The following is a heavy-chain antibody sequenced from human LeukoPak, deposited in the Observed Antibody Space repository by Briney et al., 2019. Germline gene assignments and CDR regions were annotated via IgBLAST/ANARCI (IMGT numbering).Heavy chain of an antibody. CDR1: GFTFSSYG. CDR3: ARLVGSGEIDY. V-gene: IGHV3-33*01. D-gene: IGHD3-10*01. J-gene: IGHJ4*02. CDR2: IWYDGSNK. Sequence: GGSLRLSCAASGFTFSSYGMHWVRQAPGKGLEWVAVIWYDGSNKYYADSVKGRFTISRDNSKNTLYLQMNSLRAEDTAVYYCARLVGSGEIDYWGQGTLVTVSS.